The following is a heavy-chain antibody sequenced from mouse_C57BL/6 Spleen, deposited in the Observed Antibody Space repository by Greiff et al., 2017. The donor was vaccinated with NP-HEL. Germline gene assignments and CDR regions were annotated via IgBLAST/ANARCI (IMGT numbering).Heavy chain of an antibody. CDR1: GYAFSSSW. CDR3: ARTTMITTVSMDY. V-gene: IGHV1-82*01. Sequence: QVQLKQSGPELVKPGASVKISCKASGYAFSSSWMNWVKQRPGKGLEWIGRIYPGDGDTNYNGKFKGKATLTAYKSSSTAYMQLSSLTSEDSAVYFCARTTMITTVSMDYWGQGTSVTVSS. CDR2: IYPGDGDT. J-gene: IGHJ4*01. D-gene: IGHD2-4*01.